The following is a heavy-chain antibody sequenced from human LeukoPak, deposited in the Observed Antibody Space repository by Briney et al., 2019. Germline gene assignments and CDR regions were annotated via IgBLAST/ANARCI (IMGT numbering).Heavy chain of an antibody. V-gene: IGHV1-69*06. D-gene: IGHD3-10*01. CDR1: GGTFSSYA. Sequence: SVKVSCKASGGTFSSYAISWVRQAPGQGLEWMGGIIPIFGTANYAQKFQGRVTITADKSTSTAYMELGSLRSEDTAVYYCARETYGSGSYPDYWGQGTLVTVSS. CDR2: IIPIFGTA. CDR3: ARETYGSGSYPDY. J-gene: IGHJ4*02.